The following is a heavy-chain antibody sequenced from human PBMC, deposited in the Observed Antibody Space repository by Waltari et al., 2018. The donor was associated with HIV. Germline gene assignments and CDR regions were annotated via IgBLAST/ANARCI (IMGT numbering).Heavy chain of an antibody. CDR3: ARARGYSYGYEDY. CDR1: GFSFSSYS. Sequence: EVQLVESGGDLVQPGGSLRLSCAASGFSFSSYSMNWVRQAPGKGLGWISYISNSGNTSDYADSVKGRFTISRDNAKNSLSLQMHSLRAEDTAVYYCARARGYSYGYEDYWGQGALVTVSS. CDR2: ISNSGNTS. J-gene: IGHJ4*02. V-gene: IGHV3-48*04. D-gene: IGHD5-18*01.